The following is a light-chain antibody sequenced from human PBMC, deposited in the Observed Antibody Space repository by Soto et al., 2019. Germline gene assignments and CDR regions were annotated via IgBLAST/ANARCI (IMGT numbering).Light chain of an antibody. J-gene: IGKJ3*01. CDR3: QEYGPSRFT. Sequence: EIVLTQSPGTLSLSPGGRATLSCRASQSVSSTYLAWYQQKPGRAPRLLIYGASCRATGIPDRFSGSGSGTDFTLTISRLEPEDFAVYYCQEYGPSRFTFGPGTTVDIK. CDR2: GAS. CDR1: QSVSSTY. V-gene: IGKV3-20*01.